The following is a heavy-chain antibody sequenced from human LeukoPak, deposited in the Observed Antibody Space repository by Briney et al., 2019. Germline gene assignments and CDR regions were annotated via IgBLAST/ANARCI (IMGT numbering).Heavy chain of an antibody. Sequence: VASVTVSFTASGYNFNTYYMHWVRQAPGQGLEWMGIIHPGGGSTSYAQKFQGRVTMTRDISTSTVYMELSSLRSEDTAVYYCARDRWGGDIVLMLWGKGTTVTVSS. CDR3: ARDRWGGDIVLML. CDR2: IHPGGGST. J-gene: IGHJ6*04. V-gene: IGHV1-46*02. CDR1: GYNFNTYY. D-gene: IGHD2-8*01.